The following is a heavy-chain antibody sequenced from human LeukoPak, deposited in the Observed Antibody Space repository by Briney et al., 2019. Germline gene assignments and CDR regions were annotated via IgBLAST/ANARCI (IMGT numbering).Heavy chain of an antibody. CDR3: ARDQGVPDSSGYTNWFDP. D-gene: IGHD3-22*01. Sequence: GGSLRLSCAASGFTFSSYSMNWVRQAPGKRLEWVSSISSSSSYIYYADSVKGRFTISRDNAKNSLYLQMNSLRAEDTAVYYCARDQGVPDSSGYTNWFDPWGQGTLVTVSS. J-gene: IGHJ5*02. V-gene: IGHV3-21*01. CDR2: ISSSSSYI. CDR1: GFTFSSYS.